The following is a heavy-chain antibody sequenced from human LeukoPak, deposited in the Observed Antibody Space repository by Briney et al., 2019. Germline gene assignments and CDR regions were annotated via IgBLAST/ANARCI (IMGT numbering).Heavy chain of an antibody. CDR1: GFTFDDYA. CDR3: ARDMVRGVI. Sequence: GGSLRLSCAASGFTFDDYAMHWVRQAPGKGLEWVSGISWNSGSIGYADSVKGRFTISRDNAKNSLYLQMNSLRAEDTAVYYCARDMVRGVIWGQGTLVTVSS. V-gene: IGHV3-9*01. CDR2: ISWNSGSI. D-gene: IGHD3-10*01. J-gene: IGHJ1*01.